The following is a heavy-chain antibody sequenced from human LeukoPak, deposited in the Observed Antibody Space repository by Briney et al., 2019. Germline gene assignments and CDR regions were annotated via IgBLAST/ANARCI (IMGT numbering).Heavy chain of an antibody. CDR1: GVTFTYYY. CDR2: ISPSGTVI. V-gene: IGHV3-11*01. J-gene: IGHJ4*02. Sequence: GGSLRLSCSASGVTFTYYYMSWIRQAPGKGLEWVSYISPSGTVIYYGDSVEGRFTISRDNAKKSLYLQMNSLRAEDTAVYYCARDYNCWGQGTLVTVSS. D-gene: IGHD3-10*01. CDR3: ARDYNC.